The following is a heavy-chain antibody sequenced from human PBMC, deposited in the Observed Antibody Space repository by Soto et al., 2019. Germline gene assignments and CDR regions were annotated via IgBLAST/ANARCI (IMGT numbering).Heavy chain of an antibody. D-gene: IGHD1-1*01. CDR1: GYTFTSYD. J-gene: IGHJ4*02. Sequence: ASVKVSCKASGYTFTSYDIYWVRQATGQGLEWMGWMNPNTGNSGYAQKFQGRVTMTSDTSISTAHMELSSLRSEDTAVYYCAGRAETNGWNGFGADKYYFDFWGQGTLVTVSS. CDR3: AGRAETNGWNGFGADKYYFDF. V-gene: IGHV1-8*01. CDR2: MNPNTGNS.